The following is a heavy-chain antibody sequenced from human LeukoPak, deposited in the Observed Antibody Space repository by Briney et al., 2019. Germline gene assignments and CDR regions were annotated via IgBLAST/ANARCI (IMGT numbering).Heavy chain of an antibody. CDR1: GFTFSTYA. CDR3: ARDRGRYYDSRGFYWGYYFDS. CDR2: ISGSGDST. Sequence: GGSLRLSCAASGFTFSTYAVNWVRPAPGKGVEWVSTISGSGDSTYYADSVKGRFTISRDNSKDTLYLQTSSVRVDDTAVYYCARDRGRYYDSRGFYWGYYFDSWGQGILVTVST. V-gene: IGHV3-23*01. J-gene: IGHJ4*02. D-gene: IGHD3-22*01.